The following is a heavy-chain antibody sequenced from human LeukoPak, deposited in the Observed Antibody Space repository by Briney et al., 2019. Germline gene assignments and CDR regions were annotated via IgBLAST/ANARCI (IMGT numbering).Heavy chain of an antibody. D-gene: IGHD3-10*01. Sequence: PGGSLRLSCAASGFTFSSYAMHWVRQAPGKGLEWVGFIRSKAYGGTTEYAASVKGRFTISRDDSKSIAYLQMNSLKTEDTAVYYCTNDWDGSEIWGQGTLVTVSS. CDR2: IRSKAYGGTT. V-gene: IGHV3-49*04. CDR3: TNDWDGSEI. CDR1: GFTFSSYA. J-gene: IGHJ4*02.